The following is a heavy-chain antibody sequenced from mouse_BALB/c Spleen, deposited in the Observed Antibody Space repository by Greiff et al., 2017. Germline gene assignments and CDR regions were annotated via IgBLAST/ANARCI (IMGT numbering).Heavy chain of an antibody. V-gene: IGHV5-17*02. J-gene: IGHJ4*01. CDR1: GFTFSSFG. CDR2: ISSGSSTI. D-gene: IGHD2-14*01. CDR3: ASYRPRTDYYAMDY. Sequence: EVKVVESGGGLVQPGGSRKLSCAASGFTFSSFGMHWVRQAPEKGLEWVAYISSGSSTIYYADTVKGRFTISRDNPKNTLFLQMTSLRSEDTAMYYCASYRPRTDYYAMDYWGQGTSVTVSS.